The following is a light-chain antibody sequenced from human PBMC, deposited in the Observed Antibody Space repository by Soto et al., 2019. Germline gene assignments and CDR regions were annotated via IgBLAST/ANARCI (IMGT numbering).Light chain of an antibody. V-gene: IGLV2-8*01. J-gene: IGLJ3*02. Sequence: QSALIQPPSASGSPGQSVTISCTGSSSDVGGYNFVSWYQQHPGKAPKLIIYEVTKRPSGVPDRFSGSKSDNTASLTVSGLQAEDEADYYCSSYVASKNWVFGGGTKVTVL. CDR3: SSYVASKNWV. CDR2: EVT. CDR1: SSDVGGYNF.